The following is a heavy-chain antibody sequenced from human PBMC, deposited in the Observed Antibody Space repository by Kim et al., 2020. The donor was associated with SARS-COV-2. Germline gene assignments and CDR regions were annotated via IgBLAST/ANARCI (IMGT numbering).Heavy chain of an antibody. V-gene: IGHV1-69*13. CDR3: ASQGDYGDYVVGY. Sequence: SVKVSCKASGGTFSSYAISWVRQAPGQGLGWMGGIIPIFGTANYAQKFQGRVTITADESTSTAYTELSSLRSEDTAVYYCASQGDYGDYVVGYWGQGTLVTVSS. CDR2: IIPIFGTA. D-gene: IGHD4-17*01. CDR1: GGTFSSYA. J-gene: IGHJ4*02.